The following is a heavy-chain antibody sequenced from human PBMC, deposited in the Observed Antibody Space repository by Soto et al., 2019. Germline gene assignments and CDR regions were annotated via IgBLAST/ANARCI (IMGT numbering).Heavy chain of an antibody. CDR2: ISGYNGNT. Sequence: QVQLVQSGAEVKKPGASVKVSCKASGYTFTNYGFSWVRQAPGQGLEWMGWISGYNGNTKYVEKFQGRVTMTADTSTSTAHMELRSLRSDDTAVYYCAREGPARYYYYGMDVWGQGTAVTVSS. CDR3: AREGPARYYYYGMDV. V-gene: IGHV1-18*01. CDR1: GYTFTNYG. J-gene: IGHJ6*02.